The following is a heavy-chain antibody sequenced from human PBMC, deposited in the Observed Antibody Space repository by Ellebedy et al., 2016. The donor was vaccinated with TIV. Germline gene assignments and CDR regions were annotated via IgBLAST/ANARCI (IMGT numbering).Heavy chain of an antibody. Sequence: GESLKISCAASGFNVSSNYMTWVRQAPGKGLAWVSLIYSGVSTYYADSVKGRFTISSDNSKNTLYLQMNSLRAEDTAVYYCARGGLVPAAISWFDPWGQGTLVTVSS. CDR2: IYSGVST. V-gene: IGHV3-53*01. J-gene: IGHJ5*02. CDR3: ARGGLVPAAISWFDP. D-gene: IGHD2-2*01. CDR1: GFNVSSNY.